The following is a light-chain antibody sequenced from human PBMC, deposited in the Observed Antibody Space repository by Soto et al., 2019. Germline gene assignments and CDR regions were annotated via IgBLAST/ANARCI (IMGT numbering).Light chain of an antibody. V-gene: IGKV3-11*01. Sequence: EIVLTQSPATLSLSPGERATLSCRASQSVNNYLAGYQQKPGQAPRLLIYDASSRATDIPARFSGSGSGTDFTLTISSLEPEDFATYYCHQRSNWPLTFGGGNKVEIK. CDR3: HQRSNWPLT. CDR1: QSVNNY. J-gene: IGKJ4*01. CDR2: DAS.